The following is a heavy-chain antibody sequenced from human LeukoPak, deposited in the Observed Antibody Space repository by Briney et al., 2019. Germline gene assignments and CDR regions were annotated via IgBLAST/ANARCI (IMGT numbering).Heavy chain of an antibody. Sequence: SETLSLTCAVSGDSISSDYYWGWIRQPPGKGLEWIGEINHSGSTNYNPSLKSRVTISVDTSKNQFSLKLSSVTAADTAVYYCAREAGGYSSSGFFDYWGQGTLVTVSS. CDR1: GDSISSDYY. D-gene: IGHD6-6*01. CDR2: INHSGST. CDR3: AREAGGYSSSGFFDY. J-gene: IGHJ4*02. V-gene: IGHV4-34*01.